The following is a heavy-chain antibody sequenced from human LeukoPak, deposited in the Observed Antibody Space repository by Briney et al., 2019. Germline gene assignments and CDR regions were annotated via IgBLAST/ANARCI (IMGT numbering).Heavy chain of an antibody. CDR3: ARDPLTGIAVAGTQGNFQH. CDR2: ISGGST. Sequence: GGSLRLSCAASGFTVSSNEMSWVRQAPGKGLEWVSSISGGSTYYADSRKGRFTISRDNSKNTLHLQMNSLRAEDTAVYYCARDPLTGIAVAGTQGNFQHWGQGTLVTVSS. J-gene: IGHJ1*01. CDR1: GFTVSSNE. V-gene: IGHV3-38-3*01. D-gene: IGHD6-19*01.